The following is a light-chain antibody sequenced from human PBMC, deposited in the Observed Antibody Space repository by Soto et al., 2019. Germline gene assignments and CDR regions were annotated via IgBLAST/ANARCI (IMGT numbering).Light chain of an antibody. CDR3: QQYNSYSIT. J-gene: IGKJ5*01. CDR1: QSISSW. CDR2: DAC. Sequence: DIQITQSPSTLSASVGDRVTITCRASQSISSWLAWYQQKPGKAPKLLIYDACSLESGVPSRFSGSGAGTECTRTISSLQPDDVETDYCQQYNSYSITFGQGTRLEIK. V-gene: IGKV1-5*01.